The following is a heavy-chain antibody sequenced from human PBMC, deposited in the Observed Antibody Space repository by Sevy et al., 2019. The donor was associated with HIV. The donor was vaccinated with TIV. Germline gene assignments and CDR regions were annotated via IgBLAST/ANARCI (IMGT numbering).Heavy chain of an antibody. J-gene: IGHJ4*02. CDR1: GFSLSNYA. CDR2: NTGSAGVT. CDR3: AKGRIPSIGTLGPFDS. Sequence: GGSLRLSCAASGFSLSNYAMSWVRQAPGKGLEWISTNTGSAGVTYYAHSVKGRFTISRDNSKNTLFLQMNSLRAEDTALYYCAKGRIPSIGTLGPFDSWGQGTLVTVSS. D-gene: IGHD6-6*01. V-gene: IGHV3-23*01.